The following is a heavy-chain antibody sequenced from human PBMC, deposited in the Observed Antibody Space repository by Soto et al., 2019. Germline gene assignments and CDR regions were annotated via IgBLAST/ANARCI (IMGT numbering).Heavy chain of an antibody. CDR2: ITSSGGGT. Sequence: EVQLLESGGGLVQPGGSLRLSCAVSGFTFSNYAMSWVRQAPGKGLEWVSAITSSGGGTYYSDSVKGRFTISRDNSKNTLYLEMNSLRAEDTAVYYCATPVTQQLVRDGYHIWGQGTLVTVSS. CDR1: GFTFSNYA. V-gene: IGHV3-23*01. D-gene: IGHD6-13*01. CDR3: ATPVTQQLVRDGYHI. J-gene: IGHJ3*02.